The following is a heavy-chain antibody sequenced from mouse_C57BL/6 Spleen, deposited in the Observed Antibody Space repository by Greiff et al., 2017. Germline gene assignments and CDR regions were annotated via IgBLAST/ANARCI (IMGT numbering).Heavy chain of an antibody. D-gene: IGHD2-1*01. CDR2: INPNNGGT. CDR3: ARRELLGAWFAY. V-gene: IGHV1-18*01. Sequence: EVQLQQSGPELVKPGASVKIPCKASGYTFTDYNMDWVKQSHGKSLEWIGDINPNNGGTIYNQKFKGKATLTVDKSSSTAYMELRSLTSEDTAVYYCARRELLGAWFAYWGQGTLVTVSA. J-gene: IGHJ3*01. CDR1: GYTFTDYN.